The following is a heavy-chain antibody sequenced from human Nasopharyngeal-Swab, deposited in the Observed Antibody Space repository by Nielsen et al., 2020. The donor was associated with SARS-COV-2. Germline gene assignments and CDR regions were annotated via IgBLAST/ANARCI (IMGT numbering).Heavy chain of an antibody. CDR3: ARDGLDYDFWSAYFMDV. V-gene: IGHV3-21*01. CDR2: IRSSSTYI. Sequence: GESLKISCAASGFNFNKYNFNWVRQAPGKGLEWVAPIRSSSTYIYDEDSVKGRFTISRDNAKNSLYLQMNSLRAEDTAVYYCARDGLDYDFWSAYFMDVWGQGTTVTVSS. J-gene: IGHJ6*02. CDR1: GFNFNKYN. D-gene: IGHD3-3*01.